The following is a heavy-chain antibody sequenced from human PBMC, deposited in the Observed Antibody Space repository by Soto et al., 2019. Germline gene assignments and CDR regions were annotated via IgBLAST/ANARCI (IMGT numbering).Heavy chain of an antibody. D-gene: IGHD2-2*01. CDR3: ARESGFQLLLSGYGMDV. Sequence: SETLSLTCTVSGGSISSYYWSWIRQPPGKGLEWIGYIYYSGSTYYNPSLKSRVTISVDTSKNQFSLKLSSVTAADTAVYYCARESGFQLLLSGYGMDVWGQGTTVTVSS. V-gene: IGHV4-59*12. CDR2: IYYSGST. CDR1: GGSISSYY. J-gene: IGHJ6*02.